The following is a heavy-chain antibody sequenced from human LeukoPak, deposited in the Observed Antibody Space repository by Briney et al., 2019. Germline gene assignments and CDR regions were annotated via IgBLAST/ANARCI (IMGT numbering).Heavy chain of an antibody. Sequence: SETLSLTCTVSGGSISSGSYYWSWIRQPAGKGLEWIGRIYTSGSTNYNPSLKSRVTISVDTSKNQFSLKLSSVTAADTAAYYCARAGLLRYMDVWGKGTTVTVSS. CDR1: GGSISSGSYY. J-gene: IGHJ6*03. V-gene: IGHV4-61*02. CDR3: ARAGLLRYMDV. CDR2: IYTSGST.